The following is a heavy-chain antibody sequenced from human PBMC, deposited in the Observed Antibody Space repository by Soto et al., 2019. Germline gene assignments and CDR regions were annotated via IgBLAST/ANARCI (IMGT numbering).Heavy chain of an antibody. V-gene: IGHV1-69*13. CDR1: GGTFSSYA. CDR3: ARAQELTGQMDV. Sequence: SVKVSCKASGGTFSSYAISWVRQAPGQGLEWMGGIIPIFGTANYAQKFQGRVTITAEESTSTAYMELSSLRSEDTAVYYCARAQELTGQMDVWGQGTTVTVSS. D-gene: IGHD1-26*01. J-gene: IGHJ6*02. CDR2: IIPIFGTA.